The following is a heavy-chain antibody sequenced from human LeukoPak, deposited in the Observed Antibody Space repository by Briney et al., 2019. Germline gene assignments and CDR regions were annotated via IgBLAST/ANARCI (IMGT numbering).Heavy chain of an antibody. Sequence: NPGGSLRLSCAASGFTFSSYSMDWVRQAPGKGLEWVSSISSGSSYIYYADSVKGRFTISRDNAKNSLYLQMNSLRAEDTAVYYCARGPFANFDYWGQGTLVTVSS. J-gene: IGHJ4*02. CDR3: ARGPFANFDY. CDR2: ISSGSSYI. CDR1: GFTFSSYS. V-gene: IGHV3-21*01.